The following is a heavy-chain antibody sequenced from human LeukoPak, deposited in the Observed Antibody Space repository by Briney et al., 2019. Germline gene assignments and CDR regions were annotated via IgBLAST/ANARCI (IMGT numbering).Heavy chain of an antibody. J-gene: IGHJ4*02. CDR3: ARGRVITMIPQGFDY. CDR2: IDHNGSEK. Sequence: GGSLRLSCAASGLTFSTYWMMWVRQTPGKGLEWVANIDHNGSEKNYVDSVKGRFTISRDNSKNTLYLQMNSLRAEDTAVYYCARGRVITMIPQGFDYWGQGTLVTVSS. CDR1: GLTFSTYW. D-gene: IGHD3-22*01. V-gene: IGHV3-7*01.